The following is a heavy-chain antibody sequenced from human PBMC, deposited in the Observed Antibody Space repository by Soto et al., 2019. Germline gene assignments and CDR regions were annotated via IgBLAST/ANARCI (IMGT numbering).Heavy chain of an antibody. CDR3: ARDLTVTIFGVALYYYYYSVDV. D-gene: IGHD3-3*01. CDR2: ISYDGSNK. V-gene: IGHV3-30-3*01. J-gene: IGHJ6*02. CDR1: GFTFSSYA. Sequence: SGGSLRLSCAASGFTFSSYAMHWVRQAPGKGLEWVAVISYDGSNKYYADSVKGRFTISRDNSKNTLYLQMNSLRAEDTAVYYCARDLTVTIFGVALYYYYYSVDVWGQGTTVTVSS.